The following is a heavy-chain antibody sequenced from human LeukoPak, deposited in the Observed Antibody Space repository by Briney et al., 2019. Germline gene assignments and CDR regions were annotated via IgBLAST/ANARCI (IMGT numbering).Heavy chain of an antibody. V-gene: IGHV3-48*03. D-gene: IGHD2-2*01. CDR3: ARADCSSTSCFPNYYYYGMDV. J-gene: IGHJ6*04. CDR2: ISSSGSTI. CDR1: GFTFSSYE. Sequence: QSGGSLRLSCAASGFTFSSYEMNWVRQAPGKGPEWVSYISSSGSTIYYADSVKGRFTISRDNAKNSLYLQMNSLRAEDTAVYYCARADCSSTSCFPNYYYYGMDVWGKGTTVTVSS.